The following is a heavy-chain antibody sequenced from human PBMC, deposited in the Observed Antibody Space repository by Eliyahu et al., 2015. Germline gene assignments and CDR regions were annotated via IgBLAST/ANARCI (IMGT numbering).Heavy chain of an antibody. CDR1: GFPVSSNY. CDR3: ARDLGAYKRAFDY. Sequence: EVQLVESGGGLIQPGGSLXLSXAAXGFPVSSNYMSWVRQAPGKGLEWLSVMYNGGATYYADSVKGRFTISRDNSKNTLYLQMNSLRADDTAVYYCARDLGAYKRAFDYWGQGTLVTVSS. V-gene: IGHV3-53*01. D-gene: IGHD3-16*01. J-gene: IGHJ4*02. CDR2: MYNGGAT.